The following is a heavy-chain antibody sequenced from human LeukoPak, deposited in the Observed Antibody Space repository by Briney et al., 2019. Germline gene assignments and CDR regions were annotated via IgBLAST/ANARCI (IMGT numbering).Heavy chain of an antibody. CDR1: GGTFSSYA. J-gene: IGHJ4*02. Sequence: SVKVSCKASGGTFSSYAISWVRQAPGQGLEWMGGIVPIFGTANYAQKFQGRVTITADESTSTAYMELSSLRSEDTAVYYCARDALRGYSYGLTIDYWGQGTLVTVSS. CDR3: ARDALRGYSYGLTIDY. D-gene: IGHD5-18*01. CDR2: IVPIFGTA. V-gene: IGHV1-69*01.